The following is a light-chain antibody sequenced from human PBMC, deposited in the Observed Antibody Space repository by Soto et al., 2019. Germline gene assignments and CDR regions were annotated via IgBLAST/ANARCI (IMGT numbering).Light chain of an antibody. CDR2: GAS. CDR3: QQYNNRIT. V-gene: IGKV3-15*01. J-gene: IGKJ5*01. Sequence: EIVMTQSPATLSVSPGERATLSCRASQSVSSNLAWYQQKPGQAPRLLIYGASPRDTGIPARVSGSGSGTEFTLTISSLQSEAFAVYYCQQYNNRITFGQGTRLEIK. CDR1: QSVSSN.